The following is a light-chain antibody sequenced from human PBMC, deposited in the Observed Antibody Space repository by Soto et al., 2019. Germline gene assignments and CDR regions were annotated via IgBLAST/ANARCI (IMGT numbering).Light chain of an antibody. CDR1: DSTIGSYS. J-gene: IGLJ1*01. V-gene: IGLV1-44*01. Sequence: QSVLTQPHSVSGTPGQRLTVSCSGGDSTIGSYSVHWFQQLPGTAPKLLISTTYQRPPGVPERFSGSKSGTSASLAISGLQSEDEADYYCAAWDDSLNGHVFGTGTKVTVL. CDR2: TTY. CDR3: AAWDDSLNGHV.